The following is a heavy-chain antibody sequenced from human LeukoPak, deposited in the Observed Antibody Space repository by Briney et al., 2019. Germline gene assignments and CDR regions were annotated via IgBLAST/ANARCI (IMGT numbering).Heavy chain of an antibody. CDR1: GVSTSSGGYS. J-gene: IGHJ3*02. CDR2: IYHSGST. D-gene: IGHD4-17*01. Sequence: SETLSLTCAVSGVSTSSGGYSWSWIRQPPGKGLEWIGYIYHSGSTYYNPSLKSRVTISVDRSKNQFSLKLSSVTAADTAVYYCARELGYGDYAPAFDIWGQGTMVTVSS. CDR3: ARELGYGDYAPAFDI. V-gene: IGHV4-30-2*01.